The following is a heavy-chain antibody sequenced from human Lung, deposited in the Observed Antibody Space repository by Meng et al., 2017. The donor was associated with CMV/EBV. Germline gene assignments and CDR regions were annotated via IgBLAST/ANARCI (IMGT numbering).Heavy chain of an antibody. CDR3: ARGGPRGYHGMDV. Sequence: SETLSLTCTVSGGSVNSGSYYWNWIRQPPGKGLEWMGSVYFSGVTNYSPSLKSRVTVSMDTSKNHFSLKMSYMTAADTAVYYCARGGPRGYHGMDVGGQGTTVTVSS. V-gene: IGHV4-61*03. D-gene: IGHD3-10*01. CDR1: GGSVNSGSYY. CDR2: VYFSGVT. J-gene: IGHJ6*02.